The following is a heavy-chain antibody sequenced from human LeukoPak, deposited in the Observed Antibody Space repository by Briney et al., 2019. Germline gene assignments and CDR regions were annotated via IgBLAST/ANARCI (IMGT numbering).Heavy chain of an antibody. Sequence: GGSLRLSCAASGFTFSSYSMNWVRQAPGKGLEWVSSISSSSSYIYYADSVKGRFTISRDNSKNTLYLQMNSLRAEDSAVYYCAKSKYSSSPLYYFDYWGQGTLVTVSS. CDR1: GFTFSSYS. CDR3: AKSKYSSSPLYYFDY. D-gene: IGHD4-11*01. V-gene: IGHV3-21*04. CDR2: ISSSSSYI. J-gene: IGHJ4*02.